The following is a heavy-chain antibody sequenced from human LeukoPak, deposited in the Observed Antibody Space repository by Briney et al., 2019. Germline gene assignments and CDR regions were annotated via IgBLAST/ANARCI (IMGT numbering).Heavy chain of an antibody. CDR1: GFTFSSYE. CDR3: ARTVSSSPRYYYYYGMDV. V-gene: IGHV3-66*01. CDR2: IYSGGST. Sequence: GGSLRLSCAASGFTFSSYEMIWVRQAPGKGLEWVSVIYSGGSTYYADSVKGRFTISRDNSKNTLYLQMNSLRAEDTAVYYCARTVSSSPRYYYYYGMDVWGQGTTVTVSS. J-gene: IGHJ6*02. D-gene: IGHD6-6*01.